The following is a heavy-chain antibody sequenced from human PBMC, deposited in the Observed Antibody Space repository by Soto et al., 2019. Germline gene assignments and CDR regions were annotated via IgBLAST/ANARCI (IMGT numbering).Heavy chain of an antibody. V-gene: IGHV1-8*01. CDR2: MNPNGGDT. J-gene: IGHJ6*02. Sequence: QLVQSGAELKKPGASVKVSCKASGYSFTSYDINWVRQAPGQGLEWVGWMNPNGGDTGFAQKFQGRVTLTRNTSRSTAYMELSSLRSEDTAVYYCARALTTGMGPRFYYFGMDVWGQGTTVTVSS. CDR3: ARALTTGMGPRFYYFGMDV. D-gene: IGHD4-4*01. CDR1: GYSFTSYD.